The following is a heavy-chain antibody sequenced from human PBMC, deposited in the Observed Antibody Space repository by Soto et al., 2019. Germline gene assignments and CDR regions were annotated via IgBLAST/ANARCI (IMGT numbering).Heavy chain of an antibody. CDR2: IYYSGNT. D-gene: IGHD1-26*01. CDR1: GGSISSGGYF. V-gene: IGHV4-31*03. Sequence: QVQLQESGPGLVKPSQTLSLTCTVSGGSISSGGYFWSWIRQHPGKGLEWIGYIYYSGNTFYNPSLKTRVSISVDTSKNQFSLKLSSATAADTAVYYCARGAVGATIYFDYWGQGTLVTVSS. CDR3: ARGAVGATIYFDY. J-gene: IGHJ4*02.